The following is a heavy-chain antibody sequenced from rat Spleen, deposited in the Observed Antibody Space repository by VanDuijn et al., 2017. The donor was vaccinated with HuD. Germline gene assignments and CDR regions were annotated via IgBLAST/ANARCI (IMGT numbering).Heavy chain of an antibody. CDR2: IWTGGSK. Sequence: QVQLKESGPGLVQPSQTLSLTCTVSGFSLTRYHVSWVRQPPGKGLEWMGVIWTGGSKDYNSALKSRLSISRDTSKSQVLLKMTSLQTEDTAMYFCARDGGPHYFDYWGQGVMVTVSS. V-gene: IGHV2-43*01. CDR3: ARDGGPHYFDY. J-gene: IGHJ2*01. D-gene: IGHD1-11*01. CDR1: GFSLTRYH.